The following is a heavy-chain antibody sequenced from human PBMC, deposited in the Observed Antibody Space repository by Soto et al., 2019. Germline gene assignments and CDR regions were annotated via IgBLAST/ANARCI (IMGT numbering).Heavy chain of an antibody. D-gene: IGHD6-13*01. CDR2: IIPIFGTA. J-gene: IGHJ4*02. Sequence: QVQLVQSGAEVKKPGSPVKVSCKASGGTFSSYAISWVRQAPGQGLEWMGGIIPIFGTANYAQKFQGRVTITADESRSTAYVERSSLRSEDTAVYYGARDIGGGAAAARGDYWGQGTLVTVSS. CDR3: ARDIGGGAAAARGDY. V-gene: IGHV1-69*01. CDR1: GGTFSSYA.